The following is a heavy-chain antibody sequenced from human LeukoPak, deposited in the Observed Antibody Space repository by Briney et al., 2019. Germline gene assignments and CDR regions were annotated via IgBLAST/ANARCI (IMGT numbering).Heavy chain of an antibody. CDR1: GFTFSSYA. J-gene: IGHJ4*02. D-gene: IGHD3-22*01. CDR3: AIDLSMDDYYYESSGSSFDY. V-gene: IGHV3-23*01. CDR2: ISGSGGST. Sequence: GGSLRLSCAASGFTFSSYAMSWVRQAPGKGLEWVSAISGSGGSTYYADSVKGRFTISRDNSKNTLYLQMNSLRAEDTAVYYCAIDLSMDDYYYESSGSSFDYWGQGTLVTASS.